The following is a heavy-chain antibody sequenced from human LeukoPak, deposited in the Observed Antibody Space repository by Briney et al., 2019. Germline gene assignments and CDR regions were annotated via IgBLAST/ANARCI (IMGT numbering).Heavy chain of an antibody. D-gene: IGHD1-26*01. J-gene: IGHJ4*02. CDR3: AKAGPGSYLRGKGSPYYFDY. CDR2: IYHSGST. V-gene: IGHV4-30-2*01. Sequence: SQTLSLTCAVSGGSISSGGYSWSWIRQPPGKGLEWIGYIYHSGSTYYNPSLKSRVTISVDRSKNQFSLKLSSVTAADTAVYYCAKAGPGSYLRGKGSPYYFDYWGQGTLVTVSS. CDR1: GGSISSGGYS.